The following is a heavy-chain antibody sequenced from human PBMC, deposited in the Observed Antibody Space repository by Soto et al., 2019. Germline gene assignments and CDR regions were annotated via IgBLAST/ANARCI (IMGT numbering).Heavy chain of an antibody. CDR3: ARDRWIGSGSYYNYYYMDV. CDR1: GFTFSSYA. D-gene: IGHD3-10*01. Sequence: PGGSLRLSCAASGFTFSSYAMHWVRQAPGKGLEWVANIKQDGSEKYYVDSVKGRFTISRDNAKNSLYLQMNSLRAEDTAVHYCARDRWIGSGSYYNYYYMDVWGKGTTVTVSS. J-gene: IGHJ6*03. V-gene: IGHV3-7*01. CDR2: IKQDGSEK.